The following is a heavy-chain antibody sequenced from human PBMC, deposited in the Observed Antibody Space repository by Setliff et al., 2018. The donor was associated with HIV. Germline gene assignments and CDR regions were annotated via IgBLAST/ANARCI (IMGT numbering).Heavy chain of an antibody. CDR3: ARELYREWDY. J-gene: IGHJ4*02. V-gene: IGHV3-53*05. D-gene: IGHD3-16*02. CDR2: IYGGGTA. Sequence: LSLTCTVSGDSISSGSNYMSWVRQAPGKGLEWVSVIYGGGTAHYADSVKGRFTISRDNSKNTVYLQMNSLRVEDTAVYYCARELYREWDYWGQGTLVTVSS. CDR1: GDSISSGSNY.